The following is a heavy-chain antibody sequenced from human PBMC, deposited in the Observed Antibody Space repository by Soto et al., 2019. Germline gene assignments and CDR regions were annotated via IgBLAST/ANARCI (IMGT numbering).Heavy chain of an antibody. CDR1: GGSISSGGYY. J-gene: IGHJ6*02. V-gene: IGHV4-31*03. D-gene: IGHD2-15*01. CDR3: ARDVSVVVLYGMDV. Sequence: QVQLQESGPGLVKPSQTLSLTCTVSGGSISSGGYYWSWIRQHPGKGLEWIGYIYYSGSTYYSPSLKSRVTISVDTSKNQFSLKLSSVTAADTAVYYCARDVSVVVLYGMDVWGQGTTVTVSS. CDR2: IYYSGST.